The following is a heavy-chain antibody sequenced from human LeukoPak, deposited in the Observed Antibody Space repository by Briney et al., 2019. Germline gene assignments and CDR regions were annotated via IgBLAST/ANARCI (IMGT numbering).Heavy chain of an antibody. J-gene: IGHJ4*02. CDR3: ARSGDSTVTLDY. Sequence: ASVKVSCKASGYAFSTYHMHWVRQAPGQGLEWMGIINPSGGSTSYAQKFQGRVTMTRDTSTSTVYMELSSLRSEDTAVYYCARSGDSTVTLDYWGQGTLVTVSS. V-gene: IGHV1-46*01. CDR1: GYAFSTYH. D-gene: IGHD4-11*01. CDR2: INPSGGST.